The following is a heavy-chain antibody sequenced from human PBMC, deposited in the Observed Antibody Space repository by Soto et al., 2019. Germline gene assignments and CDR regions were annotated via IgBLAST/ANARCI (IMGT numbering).Heavy chain of an antibody. CDR2: IDPRDSYT. CDR3: ARLYCRSCTCHGWFDP. J-gene: IGHJ5*02. Sequence: SSKASGYTFTTFWISWGRQMPGRGLEWMGRIDPRDSYTNYSPSFQGHVTISVDKSISTAYLQWGSLNASDTAMYYCARLYCRSCTCHGWFDPCGQGPLVT. D-gene: IGHD2-2*01. V-gene: IGHV5-10-1*01. CDR1: GYTFTTFW.